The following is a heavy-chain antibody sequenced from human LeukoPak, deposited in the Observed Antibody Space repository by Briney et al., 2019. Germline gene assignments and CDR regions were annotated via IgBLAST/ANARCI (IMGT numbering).Heavy chain of an antibody. CDR2: INHSGST. CDR3: ARRYIRGIVATIPWNNWFDP. J-gene: IGHJ5*02. D-gene: IGHD5-12*01. V-gene: IGHV4-34*01. CDR1: GGSFSGYY. Sequence: PSETLSLTCAVYGGSFSGYYWSWIRRPPGKGLEWIGEINHSGSTNYNPSLKSRVTISVDTSKNQFSLKLSSVTAADTAVYYCARRYIRGIVATIPWNNWFDPWGQGTLVTVSS.